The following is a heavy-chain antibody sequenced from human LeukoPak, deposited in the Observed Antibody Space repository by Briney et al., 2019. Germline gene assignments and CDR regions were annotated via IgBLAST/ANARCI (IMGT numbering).Heavy chain of an antibody. CDR3: ARVLVWFGDLSLDY. V-gene: IGHV4-59*12. J-gene: IGHJ4*02. CDR2: IYFSGSTSGST. D-gene: IGHD3-10*01. CDR1: DGSISSYY. Sequence: PSETLSLTCTVSDGSISSYYWSWIRQSPGKRLEWIGYIYFSGSTSGSTNYNPSPKSRVTMSLDTSKNQFSLKLSSVTAADTAVYYCARVLVWFGDLSLDYWGQGSLVTVS.